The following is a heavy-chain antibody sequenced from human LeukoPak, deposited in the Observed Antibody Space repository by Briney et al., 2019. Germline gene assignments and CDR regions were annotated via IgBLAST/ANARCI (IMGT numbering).Heavy chain of an antibody. CDR3: ARDPSSPATPWYFDL. CDR2: ISSSSTFI. J-gene: IGHJ2*01. V-gene: IGHV3-21*01. CDR1: GFTFSSYS. Sequence: PGGSLRLSCAAPGFTFSSYSMSWVRQGPGKGLEWVSSISSSSTFIYYADSVKGRFTISRDNAKNSLYLQMNSLRAEDTAVNYCARDPSSPATPWYFDLWGRGTLVTVSS. D-gene: IGHD6-25*01.